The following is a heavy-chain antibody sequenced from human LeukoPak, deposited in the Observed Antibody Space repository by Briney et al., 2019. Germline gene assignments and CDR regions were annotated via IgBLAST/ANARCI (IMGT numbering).Heavy chain of an antibody. CDR2: ISAYNGNT. J-gene: IGHJ6*02. Sequence: GASVKVSCKASGYTFTSYGISWVRQAPGQGLGWMGWISAYNGNTNYAQKLQGRVTMTTDTSTSTAYMELRSLRSDDTAVYYCARACSGGSCYLLGYYYYGMDVWGQGTTVTVSS. CDR3: ARACSGGSCYLLGYYYYGMDV. CDR1: GYTFTSYG. V-gene: IGHV1-18*01. D-gene: IGHD2-15*01.